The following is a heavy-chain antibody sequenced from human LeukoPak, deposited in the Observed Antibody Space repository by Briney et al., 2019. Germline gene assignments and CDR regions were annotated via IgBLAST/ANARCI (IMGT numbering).Heavy chain of an antibody. CDR1: GYTFTSYG. CDR2: IGAYNGNT. J-gene: IGHJ5*02. CDR3: ARDGAGATMVRGAHPRFDP. D-gene: IGHD3-10*01. Sequence: GASVKVSCKASGYTFTSYGISWVRQAPGQGLEWMGWIGAYNGNTNYAQKLQGRVTMTTDTSTSTAYMELRSLRSDDTAVYYCARDGAGATMVRGAHPRFDPWGQGTLVTVSS. V-gene: IGHV1-18*01.